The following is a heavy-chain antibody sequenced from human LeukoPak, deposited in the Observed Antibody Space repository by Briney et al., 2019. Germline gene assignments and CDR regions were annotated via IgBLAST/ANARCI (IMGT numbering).Heavy chain of an antibody. V-gene: IGHV4-59*08. CDR1: GGSISSYY. J-gene: IGHJ4*02. D-gene: IGHD6-19*01. Sequence: PSETLSLTCTVSGGSISSYYWSWIRQPPGKGLEWIGYIYYSGSTNYNPSLKSRVTISVDTSKNQFSLKLSSVTAADTAVYYCARHDLAVAGPDYFDYWGQGTLVTVSS. CDR3: ARHDLAVAGPDYFDY. CDR2: IYYSGST.